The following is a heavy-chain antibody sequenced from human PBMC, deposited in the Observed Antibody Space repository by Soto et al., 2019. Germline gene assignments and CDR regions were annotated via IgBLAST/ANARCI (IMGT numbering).Heavy chain of an antibody. J-gene: IGHJ4*02. CDR3: TREQYGAVYSYGYDRGAY. Sequence: GGSLRLSCTASGFTFGDYAMSWFRQAPGKGLEWVGFIRSKAYGGTTEYAASVKGRFTISRDDSKSIAYLQMNSLKTEDTAVYYCTREQYGAVYSYGYDRGAYWGQGTLVTVSS. CDR1: GFTFGDYA. D-gene: IGHD5-18*01. V-gene: IGHV3-49*03. CDR2: IRSKAYGGTT.